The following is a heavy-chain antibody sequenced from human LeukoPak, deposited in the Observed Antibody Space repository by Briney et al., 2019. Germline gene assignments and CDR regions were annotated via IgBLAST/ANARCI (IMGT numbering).Heavy chain of an antibody. D-gene: IGHD5-18*01. CDR2: IYTSGST. CDR1: GGSISSGSYY. Sequence: PSETLSLTCTVSGGSISSGSYYWSWIRQPAGKGLEWIGRIYTSGSTNYNPSLKSRVTISVDTSKNQFSLKLSSVTAADTAVYYCARDGFAPNGYGYLFDNWGQGTLVIVSS. V-gene: IGHV4-61*02. CDR3: ARDGFAPNGYGYLFDN. J-gene: IGHJ4*02.